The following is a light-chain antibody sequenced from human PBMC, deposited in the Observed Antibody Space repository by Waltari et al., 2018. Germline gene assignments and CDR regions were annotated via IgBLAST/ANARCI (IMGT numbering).Light chain of an antibody. V-gene: IGKV3-20*01. CDR3: QKYGSTPRP. Sequence: EIVLTQSPGTLSLSPGERATLPCRASQSLSNNYVAWYQHKPGQAPRLLIFDASRRATGIPDRFSGSGSGTDFTLTISSLEPEDFAVYYCQKYGSTPRPFGGGTKVEIK. CDR2: DAS. CDR1: QSLSNNY. J-gene: IGKJ4*01.